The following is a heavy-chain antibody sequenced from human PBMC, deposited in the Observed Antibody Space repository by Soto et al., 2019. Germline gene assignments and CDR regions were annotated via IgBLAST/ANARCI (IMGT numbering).Heavy chain of an antibody. CDR1: GGSISSSNYY. Sequence: PSETLSLTGTVSGGSISSSNYYWGWIRQPPGKGPEWIGSIYYSGSTSYNSSLKSRVTISVDTSKNQFSLRLSSVTAADTAVYYCASPTLGAFDIWGQGTMVTVSS. D-gene: IGHD3-16*01. CDR3: ASPTLGAFDI. CDR2: IYYSGST. V-gene: IGHV4-39*01. J-gene: IGHJ3*02.